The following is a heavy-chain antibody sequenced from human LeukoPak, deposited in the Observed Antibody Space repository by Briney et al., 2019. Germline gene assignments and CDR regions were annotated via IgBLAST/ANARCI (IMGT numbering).Heavy chain of an antibody. CDR2: ISAYNGNT. J-gene: IGHJ4*02. Sequence: ASVKVSCKASGYTYTSYGFSWVRLAPGQGLEWMGWISAYNGNTNYAQKLQGRVTMTTDTSTSTAYMELRSLRSDDTAQYFCATVCNHRIYWHGYWGQGTLVTVSS. V-gene: IGHV1-18*01. CDR3: ATVCNHRIYWHGY. CDR1: GYTYTSYG. D-gene: IGHD5-12*01.